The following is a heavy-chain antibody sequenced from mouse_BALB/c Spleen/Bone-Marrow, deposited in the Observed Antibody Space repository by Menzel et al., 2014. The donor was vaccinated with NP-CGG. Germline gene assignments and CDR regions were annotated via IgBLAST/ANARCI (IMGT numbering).Heavy chain of an antibody. V-gene: IGHV1S29*02. Sequence: EVQLVESGPELVKPGASVKISCKASGYTFTDYNMHWVKQSHGKSLEWIGYIYPYNGGTGYNQKFKSKATLTVDNSSSTAYMELRSLTSEDSAVYYCARLDGYYVAMDYWSQGTSVTVSS. D-gene: IGHD2-3*01. CDR1: GYTFTDYN. J-gene: IGHJ4*01. CDR3: ARLDGYYVAMDY. CDR2: IYPYNGGT.